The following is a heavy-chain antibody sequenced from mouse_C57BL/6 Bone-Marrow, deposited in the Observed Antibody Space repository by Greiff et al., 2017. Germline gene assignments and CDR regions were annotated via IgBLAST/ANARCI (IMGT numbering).Heavy chain of an antibody. CDR2: SRNKANDYTT. CDR1: GFTFSDFY. V-gene: IGHV7-1*01. CDR3: ARDASYYYGSSYGEDYAMDY. Sequence: EVQRVESGGGLVQSGRSLRLSCATSGFTFSDFYMEWVRQAPGKGLEWIAASRNKANDYTTEYSASVKGRFIVSRDTSQSILYLQMNALRAEDTAIYYCARDASYYYGSSYGEDYAMDYWGQGTSVTVSS. D-gene: IGHD1-1*01. J-gene: IGHJ4*01.